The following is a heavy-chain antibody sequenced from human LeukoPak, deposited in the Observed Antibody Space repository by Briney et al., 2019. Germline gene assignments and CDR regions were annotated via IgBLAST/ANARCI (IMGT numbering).Heavy chain of an antibody. D-gene: IGHD5-12*01. Sequence: SVKVSCKASGGTFSSYAISWVRQAPGQGLEWMGGIIPIFGTANYAQKFQGRVTITADESTSTAYMELSSLRSEDTAVYYCARGPAVATITNYYYYGMDVWGQGTTVTVSS. CDR2: IIPIFGTA. V-gene: IGHV1-69*13. CDR1: GGTFSSYA. J-gene: IGHJ6*02. CDR3: ARGPAVATITNYYYYGMDV.